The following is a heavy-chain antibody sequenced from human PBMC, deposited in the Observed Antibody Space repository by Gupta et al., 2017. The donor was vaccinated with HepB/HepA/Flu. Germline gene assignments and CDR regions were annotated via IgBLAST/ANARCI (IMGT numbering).Heavy chain of an antibody. J-gene: IGHJ4*02. D-gene: IGHD6-19*01. CDR3: ARSYNSGWYNFDY. CDR1: GFTFSSYE. CDR2: ISSRGTTI. Sequence: EVQLVESGGGLVQPGGSLRLSCAASGFTFSSYEMNWVRQAPGKGLEWVSYISSRGTTIYYADSVKGRFTISRDNTKNSLYLQMNTLRAEDTAVYYCARSYNSGWYNFDYWGQGILVTVSS. V-gene: IGHV3-48*03.